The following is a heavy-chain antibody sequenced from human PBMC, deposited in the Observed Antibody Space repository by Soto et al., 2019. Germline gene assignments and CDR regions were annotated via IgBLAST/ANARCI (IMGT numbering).Heavy chain of an antibody. CDR1: GYSFTSYW. V-gene: IGHV5-51*01. CDR3: ARHLTIAVADY. J-gene: IGHJ4*02. D-gene: IGHD6-19*01. Sequence: PGESLKISRRGSGYSFTSYWIGWVRQMPGKGREGMGIIYPGDSDTRYSPSFQGQVTISADNSISTAYLQWSSLKASDTAMYYCARHLTIAVADYWGQGTLVTVSS. CDR2: IYPGDSDT.